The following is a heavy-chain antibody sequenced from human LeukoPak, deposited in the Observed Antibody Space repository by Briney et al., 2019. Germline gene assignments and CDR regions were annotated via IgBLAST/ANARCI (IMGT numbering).Heavy chain of an antibody. Sequence: GGSLRLSGAASGFTFSSYSMHWVRQAPGEGLVWVSRINTDGGSTTYADSVKGRFTISRDNAKNSLYLQMNSLRAEDTAVYYCARIAAAGIFAYWGQGTLVTVSS. CDR2: INTDGGST. D-gene: IGHD6-13*01. J-gene: IGHJ4*02. CDR3: ARIAAAGIFAY. CDR1: GFTFSSYS. V-gene: IGHV3-74*03.